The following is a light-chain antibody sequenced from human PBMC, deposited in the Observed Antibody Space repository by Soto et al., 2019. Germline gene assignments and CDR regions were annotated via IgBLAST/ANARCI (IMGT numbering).Light chain of an antibody. J-gene: IGKJ5*01. CDR3: HSRA. Sequence: DIQMTQSPSILSASVGDRVTITCRASQSISSWLAWYQQKPGKAPNLLIHKASHLESGVPSRFSGSGSETEFTLTISRLQPDDFATYFCHSRAFGQGTRLEI. CDR1: QSISSW. V-gene: IGKV1-5*03. CDR2: KAS.